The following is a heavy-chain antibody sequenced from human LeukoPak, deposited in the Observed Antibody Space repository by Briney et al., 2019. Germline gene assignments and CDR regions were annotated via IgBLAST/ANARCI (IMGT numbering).Heavy chain of an antibody. V-gene: IGHV4-4*07. D-gene: IGHD6-19*01. CDR2: IYISGST. CDR3: ARDFIAVAGIPSDY. Sequence: SETLSLTCSVSGASINSHYWTWIRQPAGKGLEWIGRIYISGSTNYSPSLKSRVTMSVDTSKNQFSLKLSSVTAADTAVYYCARDFIAVAGIPSDYWGQGTLVTVSS. CDR1: GASINSHY. J-gene: IGHJ4*02.